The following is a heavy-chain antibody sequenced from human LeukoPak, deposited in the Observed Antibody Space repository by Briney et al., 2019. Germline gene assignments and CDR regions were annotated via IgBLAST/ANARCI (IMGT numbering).Heavy chain of an antibody. Sequence: ASVKVSCKTSGYTFTSYAMNWVRQAPGQGLEFMGWINTNTGNPTYAQGFTGRFVFSLDTSVSTAYLQISSLKAEDTAVYYCARAKYSGTYGGFDYWGQGTLVTVSS. CDR2: INTNTGNP. CDR3: ARAKYSGTYGGFDY. CDR1: GYTFTSYA. D-gene: IGHD1-26*01. J-gene: IGHJ4*02. V-gene: IGHV7-4-1*02.